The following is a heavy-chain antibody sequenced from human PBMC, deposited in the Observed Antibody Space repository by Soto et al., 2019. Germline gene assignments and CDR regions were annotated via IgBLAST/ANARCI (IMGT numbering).Heavy chain of an antibody. J-gene: IGHJ4*02. CDR3: ARDRSWAGFDY. D-gene: IGHD6-19*01. CDR2: IWNDGSKT. V-gene: IGHV3-33*01. Sequence: QVQLVEAGGGVVQPRRSLRLSCVTSGFTFSSHGMHWVRQVPGKGLEWLAIIWNDGSKTYYADSVKGRFTISRDNSKSTLYLQMSGLRAEDTAVYYCARDRSWAGFDYWGQGTLVTVSS. CDR1: GFTFSSHG.